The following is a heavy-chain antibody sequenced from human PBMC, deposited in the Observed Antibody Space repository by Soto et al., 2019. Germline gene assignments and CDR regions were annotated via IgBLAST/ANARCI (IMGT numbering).Heavy chain of an antibody. V-gene: IGHV3-30*18. Sequence: QVQLVESGGGVVQPGRSLRLSCTASGFTFSSYGMHWVRQAPGKGLEWVAVISYDGSNKYYADSVKGRFTISRDNSKNTLYLQMNSLRAEDTAVYYCAKGMIPGYWGQGTLVTVSS. CDR1: GFTFSSYG. D-gene: IGHD3-22*01. CDR3: AKGMIPGY. J-gene: IGHJ4*02. CDR2: ISYDGSNK.